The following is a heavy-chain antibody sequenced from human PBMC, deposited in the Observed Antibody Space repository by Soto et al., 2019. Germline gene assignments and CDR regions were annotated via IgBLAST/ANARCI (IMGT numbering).Heavy chain of an antibody. CDR1: NDSMSSGGYF. Sequence: SETLSRTCTVSNDSMSSGGYFWVWIRQHPGKGLEWIGHISSSGSANPNPSLKSRVSMSVDSSNNQFSLKLTSVTVADTAVYYCARGGGYTASGGNSGFWFDPWGQGTLVTVSS. J-gene: IGHJ5*02. D-gene: IGHD5-18*01. CDR2: ISSSGSA. CDR3: ARGGGYTASGGNSGFWFDP. V-gene: IGHV4-31*03.